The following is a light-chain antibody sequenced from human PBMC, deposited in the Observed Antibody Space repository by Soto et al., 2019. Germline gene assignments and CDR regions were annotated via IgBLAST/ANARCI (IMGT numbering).Light chain of an antibody. CDR3: SSYTSSTTYV. Sequence: QSVLNQPVSLGGAPGQLTPISCPGTMNDVGGYKYVSWYQQHPGKAPKLLIYDVSNRPSGVSNRFSGSKSGNTASLTISGLQAEDEADYYCSSYTSSTTYVFGTGTKVTVL. J-gene: IGLJ1*01. CDR1: MNDVGGYKY. CDR2: DVS. V-gene: IGLV2-14*01.